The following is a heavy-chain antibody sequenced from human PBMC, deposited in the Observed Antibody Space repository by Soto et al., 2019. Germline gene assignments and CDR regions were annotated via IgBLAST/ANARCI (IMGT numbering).Heavy chain of an antibody. D-gene: IGHD3-10*01. J-gene: IGHJ4*02. V-gene: IGHV3-9*01. Sequence: LRLSCAASGFTFDDYAMHWVRQAPGKGLEWVSGISWNSGSIGYADSVKGRFTISRDNAKNSLYLQMNSLRAEDTALYYCAKALGELLSSYYFDYWGQGTLVTVSS. CDR3: AKALGELLSSYYFDY. CDR2: ISWNSGSI. CDR1: GFTFDDYA.